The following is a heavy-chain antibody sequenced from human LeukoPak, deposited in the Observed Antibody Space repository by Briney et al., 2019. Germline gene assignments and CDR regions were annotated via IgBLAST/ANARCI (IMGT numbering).Heavy chain of an antibody. D-gene: IGHD2-2*01. J-gene: IGHJ2*01. V-gene: IGHV4-59*08. CDR2: IYYSGST. Sequence: PSETLSLTCTVPGGSISSYYWSWIRQPPGKGLEWIGYIYYSGSTNYNPSLKSRVTISVDTSKNQFSLKLSSVTAADTALYYCARGDQYCTSTTCHRWYFDLWGRGTLVTVSS. CDR3: ARGDQYCTSTTCHRWYFDL. CDR1: GGSISSYY.